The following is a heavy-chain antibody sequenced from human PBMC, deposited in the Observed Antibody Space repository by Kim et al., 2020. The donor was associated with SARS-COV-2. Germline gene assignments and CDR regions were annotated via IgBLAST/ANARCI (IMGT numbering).Heavy chain of an antibody. J-gene: IGHJ4*02. CDR3: ARREFDYYDSSGYYFDY. D-gene: IGHD3-22*01. CDR2: IYPGDSDT. Sequence: GESLKISCKGSGYSFTSYWIGWVRQMPGKGLEWMGIIYPGDSDTRYSPSFQGQVTISADKSISTAYLQWSSLKASDTAMYYCARREFDYYDSSGYYFDYWGQGTLVTVSS. V-gene: IGHV5-51*01. CDR1: GYSFTSYW.